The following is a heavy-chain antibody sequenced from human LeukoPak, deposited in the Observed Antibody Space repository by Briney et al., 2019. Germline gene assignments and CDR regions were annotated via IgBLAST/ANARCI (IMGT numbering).Heavy chain of an antibody. J-gene: IGHJ4*02. V-gene: IGHV3-20*04. D-gene: IGHD3-22*01. Sequence: GGSLRLSCAASGFTLDDYGMSWVRQAPGKGLEWVSGINWNGGSTGYADSVKGRFTISRDNAKNSLYLQMNSLRAEDTALYYCARAEGNYYDSSTGDYWGRGTLVTVSS. CDR1: GFTLDDYG. CDR3: ARAEGNYYDSSTGDY. CDR2: INWNGGST.